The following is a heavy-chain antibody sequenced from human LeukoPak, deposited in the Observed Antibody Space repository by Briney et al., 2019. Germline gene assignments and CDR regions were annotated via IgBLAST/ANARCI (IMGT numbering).Heavy chain of an antibody. V-gene: IGHV4-59*07. CDR2: IHYSGGT. D-gene: IGHD6-13*01. CDR3: ARYASSSYYFDS. CDR1: GGSISGYY. J-gene: IGHJ4*02. Sequence: KPSDTLSLTCTVSGGSISGYYWSWIRQPPGKGLEWIGFIHYSGGTNYNPSLKSRLTIPVDTSKNQSPLKLSSVTAADTAVYYCARYASSSYYFDSWGQRTLGTVSS.